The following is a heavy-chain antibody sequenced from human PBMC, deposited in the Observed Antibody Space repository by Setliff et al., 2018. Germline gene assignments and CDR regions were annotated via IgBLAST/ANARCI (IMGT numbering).Heavy chain of an antibody. D-gene: IGHD2-15*01. J-gene: IGHJ4*02. CDR3: ARQVGGGLWYFDY. V-gene: IGHV4-34*12. CDR1: GGSFSGYY. Sequence: SETLSLTCAVYGGSFSGYYWSWIRQPPGKRLEWIGEIIHSGSTNYNPSLKSRVTISMYTSKNQFSLKLNSVTAADTAVYYCARQVGGGLWYFDYWGQGILVTVSS. CDR2: IIHSGST.